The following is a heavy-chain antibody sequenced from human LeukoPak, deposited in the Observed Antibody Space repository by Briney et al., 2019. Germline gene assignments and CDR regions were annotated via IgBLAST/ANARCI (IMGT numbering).Heavy chain of an antibody. V-gene: IGHV6-1*01. J-gene: IGHJ4*02. CDR2: TYYRSKWYR. Sequence: SHPHTVTCGLSGHIDSSKNGAGHWVRRSPSGGLERLERTYYRSKWYRDYADSVQGRIAINPDTSKNQFSLQLYSVTPEDTAVYYCARDVGTSGGYTFDYWGQGTLVTVSS. D-gene: IGHD6-19*01. CDR1: GHIDSSKNGA. CDR3: ARDVGTSGGYTFDY.